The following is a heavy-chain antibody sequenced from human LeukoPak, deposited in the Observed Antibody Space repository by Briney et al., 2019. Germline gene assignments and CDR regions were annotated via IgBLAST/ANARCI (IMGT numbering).Heavy chain of an antibody. V-gene: IGHV4-30-2*01. J-gene: IGHJ5*02. CDR1: GGSISSAGYS. CDR3: AREGTAGTNLNWFDP. CDR2: IYHSGST. D-gene: IGHD1-1*01. Sequence: KSSETLSLTCAVSGGSISSAGYSWSWIRQPPGKGLEWIGYIYHSGSTYYNSSLKSRVTISVDRSKNQFSLKLSSVTAADTAVYYCAREGTAGTNLNWFDPWGQGTLVTVSS.